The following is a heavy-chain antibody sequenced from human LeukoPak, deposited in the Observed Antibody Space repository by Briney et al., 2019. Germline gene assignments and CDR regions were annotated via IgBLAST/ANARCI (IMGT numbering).Heavy chain of an antibody. CDR2: INHSGST. J-gene: IGHJ6*03. V-gene: IGHV4-34*01. CDR3: ARTPEGGYTYVYFYYYYMDV. CDR1: GGSFSGYY. D-gene: IGHD5-18*01. Sequence: PSETLSLTCAVYGGSFSGYYWSWIRQPPGKGLEWIGEINHSGSTNYNPSLKSRVTISVDTSKNQFSLKLSSVTAADTAVYYCARTPEGGYTYVYFYYYYMDVWGKGPTVTISS.